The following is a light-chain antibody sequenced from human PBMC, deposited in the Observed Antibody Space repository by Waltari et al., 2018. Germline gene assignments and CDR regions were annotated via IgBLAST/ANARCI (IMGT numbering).Light chain of an antibody. V-gene: IGKV1-33*01. J-gene: IGKJ2*01. CDR3: QYFDNLPMFT. Sequence: DIQLTQSPSSLAASVGDRVTLTCRASQDIGGYLNWYQQQPGQAPKLLIYKTSILNTGVPSRFSGGSSRIDYTLTITNLQPEDIATYYCQYFDNLPMFTFGPGTKVEIK. CDR1: QDIGGY. CDR2: KTS.